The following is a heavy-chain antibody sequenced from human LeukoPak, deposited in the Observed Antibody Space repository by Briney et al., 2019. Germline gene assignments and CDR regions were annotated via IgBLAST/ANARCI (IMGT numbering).Heavy chain of an antibody. D-gene: IGHD4-23*01. Sequence: SQTLSLTCTVSSGSISSADYYWSWIRQPPGKGLEWIGYIYYSGSTYFNPSLESRVSISVDTSKNQFSLELSSVTAADTAVYYCARQGRTPAHYTGNSPYFFDYWGQGTLVTVSS. J-gene: IGHJ4*02. V-gene: IGHV4-30-4*01. CDR2: IYYSGST. CDR3: ARQGRTPAHYTGNSPYFFDY. CDR1: SGSISSADYY.